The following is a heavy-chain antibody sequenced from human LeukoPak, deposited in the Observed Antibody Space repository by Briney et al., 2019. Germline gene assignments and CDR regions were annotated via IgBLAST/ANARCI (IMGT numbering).Heavy chain of an antibody. D-gene: IGHD5-12*01. CDR2: IYHSGDT. CDR1: VGSISTYY. CDR3: ARDGYGGVDY. J-gene: IGHJ4*02. V-gene: IGHV4-59*01. Sequence: ASETLSLTCTVSVGSISTYYGSWIRQPPGKALEWIGYIYHSGDTKYNPSLKSRLTISVDTSKNQFSLKLNSVTAADTAVYYCARDGYGGVDYWGQGTLVTVSS.